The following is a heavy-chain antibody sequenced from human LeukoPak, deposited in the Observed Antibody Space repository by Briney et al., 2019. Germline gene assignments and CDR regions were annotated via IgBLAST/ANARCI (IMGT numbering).Heavy chain of an antibody. J-gene: IGHJ4*02. Sequence: GASVKVSCTASGYTFTGYYMNWVRQAPGQGLEWMGWINPNSGGTNYAQKFQGRVTMPRDTSISTAYMELSRLRSGDTAVYYCSIAAAGWDYFDYWGQGTLVTVSS. CDR1: GYTFTGYY. CDR2: INPNSGGT. CDR3: SIAAAGWDYFDY. V-gene: IGHV1-2*02. D-gene: IGHD6-13*01.